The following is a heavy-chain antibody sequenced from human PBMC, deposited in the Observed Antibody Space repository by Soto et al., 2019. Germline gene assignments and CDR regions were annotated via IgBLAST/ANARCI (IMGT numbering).Heavy chain of an antibody. CDR1: GGSISSYC. CDR3: ARFRFLEWLSKQYYYYYGMDV. Sequence: SETLSLTCTVSGGSISSYCWSWIRQPPGKGLEWIGYIYYSGSTNYNPSLKSRVTISVDTSKNQFSLKLSSVTAADTAVYYCARFRFLEWLSKQYYYYYGMDVWGQGTTVTVSS. J-gene: IGHJ6*02. CDR2: IYYSGST. V-gene: IGHV4-59*01. D-gene: IGHD3-3*01.